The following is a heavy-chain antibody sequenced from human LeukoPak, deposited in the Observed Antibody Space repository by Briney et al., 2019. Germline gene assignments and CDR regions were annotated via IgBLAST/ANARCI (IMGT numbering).Heavy chain of an antibody. J-gene: IGHJ4*02. D-gene: IGHD3-10*01. Sequence: VGSLRLSCSASGLTVTNAWMNWVRQAPGEGLDWVGRIASKTDGGATDYAAPVKGRFTISRDDSKNTLNLQMNSLKTEDTAVYYCTTGIRGDWGQGTLVTVSS. CDR1: GLTVTNAW. V-gene: IGHV3-15*07. CDR2: IASKTDGGAT. CDR3: TTGIRGD.